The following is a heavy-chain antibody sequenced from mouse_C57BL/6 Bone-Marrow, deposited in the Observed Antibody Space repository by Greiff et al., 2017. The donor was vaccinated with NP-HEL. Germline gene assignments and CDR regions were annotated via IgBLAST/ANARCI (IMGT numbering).Heavy chain of an antibody. Sequence: ESGPGLVKPSQSLSLTCSVTGYSITSGYYWNWIRQFPGNKLEWMGYISYDGSNNYNPSLKNRISITHDTSKNQFFLKLNSVTTEDTATYYCARGRDYYGSSYAMDYWGQGTSVTVSS. CDR1: GYSITSGYY. D-gene: IGHD1-1*01. CDR3: ARGRDYYGSSYAMDY. V-gene: IGHV3-6*01. CDR2: ISYDGSN. J-gene: IGHJ4*01.